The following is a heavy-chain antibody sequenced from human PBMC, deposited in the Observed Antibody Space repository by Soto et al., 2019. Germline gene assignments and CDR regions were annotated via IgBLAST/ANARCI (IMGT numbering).Heavy chain of an antibody. D-gene: IGHD3-10*01. CDR3: AGSTNYYLYYFDY. CDR2: IHSGGDT. V-gene: IGHV3-53*01. CDR1: GFSVSGNY. J-gene: IGHJ4*02. Sequence: EGELVESGGGLIQPGGSLRLSCAASGFSVSGNYMSWVRQAPGKGPEWISVIHSGGDTNYADSVKGRFTISRDKSKNTLYLQMSSLRAEDTAVYYCAGSTNYYLYYFDYWGQGPLVTVSS.